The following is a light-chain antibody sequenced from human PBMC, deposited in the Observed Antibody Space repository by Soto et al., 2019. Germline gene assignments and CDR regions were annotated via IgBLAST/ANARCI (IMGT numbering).Light chain of an antibody. Sequence: SYVLTQRPSVSVAPEKTASITCGGDNIGDKAVHWYQHRPGQAPRLVIYYDFERPSGIHERFAGSNSGNTATLTISRVEAGDEADYYCQVWDTANDHPILGGGTKLTVL. CDR3: QVWDTANDHPI. J-gene: IGLJ2*01. V-gene: IGLV3-21*04. CDR1: NIGDKA. CDR2: YDF.